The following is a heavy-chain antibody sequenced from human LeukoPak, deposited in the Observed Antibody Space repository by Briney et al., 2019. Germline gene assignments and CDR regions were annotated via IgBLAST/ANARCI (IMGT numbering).Heavy chain of an antibody. D-gene: IGHD3-3*01. CDR3: ARGRPYDFWSGYENWFDP. CDR1: GYTFTSYD. V-gene: IGHV1-8*01. Sequence: ASVKVSCKASGYTFTSYDINWVRQATGQGLEWMGWMNPNSGNTGYAQRFQGRVTMTRNTSISTAYMELSGLRSEDTAVYYCARGRPYDFWSGYENWFDPWGQGTLVTVSS. J-gene: IGHJ5*02. CDR2: MNPNSGNT.